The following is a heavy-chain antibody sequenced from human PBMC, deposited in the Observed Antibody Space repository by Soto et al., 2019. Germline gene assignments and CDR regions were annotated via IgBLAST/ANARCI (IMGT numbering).Heavy chain of an antibody. Sequence: GGSLRLSCTASGFTFGDYAMSWFRQAPGKGLEWVGFIRSKAYGGTTEYAASVKGRFTISRDDSKSIAYLQMNSLKTEDTAVYYCTSGYSSSWYDSYYMDVWGIGTTVTVSS. CDR1: GFTFGDYA. V-gene: IGHV3-49*03. CDR3: TSGYSSSWYDSYYMDV. CDR2: IRSKAYGGTT. D-gene: IGHD6-13*01. J-gene: IGHJ6*03.